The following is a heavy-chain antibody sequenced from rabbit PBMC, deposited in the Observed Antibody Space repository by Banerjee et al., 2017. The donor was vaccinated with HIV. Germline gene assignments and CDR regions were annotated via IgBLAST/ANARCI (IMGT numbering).Heavy chain of an antibody. CDR1: GFTITTSDY. CDR3: ARGDAGGTYYFNL. J-gene: IGHJ4*01. D-gene: IGHD8-1*01. CDR2: IYVGSSGST. Sequence: SLEESGGDLVKPGASLTLTCTASGFTITTSDYMCWVRQAPGKGLEWIACIYVGSSGSTYYASWAKGRFTISKTSSTTVTLQMTSLTAADTATYFCARGDAGGTYYFNLWGPGTLVTVS. V-gene: IGHV1S40*01.